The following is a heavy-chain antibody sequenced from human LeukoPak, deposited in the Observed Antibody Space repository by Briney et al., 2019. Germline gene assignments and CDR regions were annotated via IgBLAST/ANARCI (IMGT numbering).Heavy chain of an antibody. CDR2: INPNSGGT. D-gene: IGHD4/OR15-4a*01. V-gene: IGHV1-2*02. J-gene: IGHJ6*03. Sequence: GASVKVSCKASGYTFTGYYMHWVRQAPGQGLEWMGWINPNSGGTNYAQKFQGRVTMTRDTSISTAYMELSRLRSDDTAVYYCASSQTEKGAYYYMDVWGKGTTVTISS. CDR3: ASSQTEKGAYYYMDV. CDR1: GYTFTGYY.